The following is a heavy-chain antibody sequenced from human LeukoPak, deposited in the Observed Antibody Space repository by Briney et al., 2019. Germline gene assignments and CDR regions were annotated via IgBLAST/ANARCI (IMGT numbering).Heavy chain of an antibody. V-gene: IGHV1-46*01. D-gene: IGHD5-24*01. CDR3: ARELRGDGYKNLGYYYYGMDV. J-gene: IGHJ6*02. CDR1: GYTFTSYY. Sequence: ASVKVSCKASGYTFTSYYMHWVRQAPGQGLELMGIINPSGGSTSYAQKFQGRVTMNRDTSTSTVYMELSSLISEDTAVYYCARELRGDGYKNLGYYYYGMDVWGQGTTVTVSS. CDR2: INPSGGST.